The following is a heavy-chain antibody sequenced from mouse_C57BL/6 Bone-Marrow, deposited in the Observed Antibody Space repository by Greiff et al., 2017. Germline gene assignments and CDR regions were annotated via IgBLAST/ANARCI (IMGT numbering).Heavy chain of an antibody. D-gene: IGHD1-1*01. CDR1: GFSLTSYA. CDR2: IWTGGGT. V-gene: IGHV2-9-1*01. CDR3: ASHYYGSSYCYAMDY. Sequence: VQRVESGPGLVAPSQSLSITCTVSGFSLTSYAISWVRQPPGKGLEWLGVIWTGGGTNYNSALKARLSISKDNSKSQVFLKMNSLQTDDTARYYCASHYYGSSYCYAMDYWGQGTSVTVSS. J-gene: IGHJ4*01.